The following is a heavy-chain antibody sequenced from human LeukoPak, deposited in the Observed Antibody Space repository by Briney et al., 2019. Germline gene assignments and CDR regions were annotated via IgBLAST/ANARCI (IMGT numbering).Heavy chain of an antibody. CDR2: IYHSGST. V-gene: IGHV4-38-2*02. CDR1: GYSISSGYY. CDR3: ARAHYYDSSYWFDP. D-gene: IGHD3-22*01. J-gene: IGHJ5*02. Sequence: SETLSLTCTVSGYSISSGYYWGWIRQPPGKGLEWIGSIYHSGSTYYNPSLKSRVTISVDTSKNQFSLKLSSVTAADTAVYYCARAHYYDSSYWFDPWGQGTLVTVSS.